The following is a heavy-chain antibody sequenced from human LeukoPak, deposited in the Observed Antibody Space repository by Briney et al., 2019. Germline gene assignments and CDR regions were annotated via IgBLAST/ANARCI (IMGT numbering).Heavy chain of an antibody. V-gene: IGHV3-21*01. Sequence: PGGSLRLSCAASGFTFSNFAMTWVRQAPGKGLEWVSSIVGSSSTYCEDSLKGRFTISRDNAKNSLYLQMNSLRAEDTAVYYCARIGAGSSRDYWGQGTLVTVSS. CDR1: GFTFSNFA. CDR3: ARIGAGSSRDY. CDR2: IVGSSST. D-gene: IGHD6-13*01. J-gene: IGHJ4*02.